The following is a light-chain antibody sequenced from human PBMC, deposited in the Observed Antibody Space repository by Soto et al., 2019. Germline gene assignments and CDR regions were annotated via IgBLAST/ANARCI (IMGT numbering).Light chain of an antibody. Sequence: SYGLTQAPSVSVAPGKTAEISCGGNNIGSKSVHWYQQRPGQAPVLVIFYDTDRPSGIPERFSGSNSGNLATLTISRVEAGDEADYYCQVCDSNSYHLVFGGGTKLTVL. V-gene: IGLV3-21*04. CDR1: NIGSKS. CDR3: QVCDSNSYHLV. J-gene: IGLJ2*01. CDR2: YDT.